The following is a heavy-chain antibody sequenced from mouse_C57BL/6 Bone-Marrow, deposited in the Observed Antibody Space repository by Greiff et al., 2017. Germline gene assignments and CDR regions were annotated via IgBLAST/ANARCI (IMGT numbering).Heavy chain of an antibody. Sequence: EVKLVESGPGLVKPSQSLSLTCSVTGYSITSGYYWNCIRQFPGNKLEWMGYISYDGSNNYNPSLKNRISITRDTSKNQFFLKLNSVTTEDTATYYCAREDYSPFDYWGQGTTLTVSS. CDR2: ISYDGSN. V-gene: IGHV3-6*01. CDR1: GYSITSGYY. D-gene: IGHD2-12*01. CDR3: AREDYSPFDY. J-gene: IGHJ2*01.